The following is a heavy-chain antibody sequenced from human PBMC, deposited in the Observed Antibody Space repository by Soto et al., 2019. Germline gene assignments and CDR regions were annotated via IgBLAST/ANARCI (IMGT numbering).Heavy chain of an antibody. CDR1: GYNFTTYG. CDR2: ISAFNKNT. V-gene: IGHV1-18*01. Sequence: GASVKVSCKASGYNFTTYGFSWVRQAPGQGLEWMGWISAFNKNTKYAQNFEGRVSMTTDTSTSTVYMELRGLRSDDTAVYYCARAGGYLTSRRWGDYWGQGTLVTVSS. CDR3: ARAGGYLTSRRWGDY. D-gene: IGHD2-15*01. J-gene: IGHJ4*02.